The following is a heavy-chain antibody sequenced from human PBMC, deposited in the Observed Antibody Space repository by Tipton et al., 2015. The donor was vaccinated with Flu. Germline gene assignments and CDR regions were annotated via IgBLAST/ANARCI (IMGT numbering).Heavy chain of an antibody. CDR3: ARGIRLRYFDWLPLEPHYFDY. CDR1: GGSISSYY. CDR2: IYYSGST. D-gene: IGHD3-9*01. Sequence: TLSLTCTVSGGSISSYYWSWIRQPPGKGLEWIGYIYYSGSTNYNPSLKSRVTISVDTSKNQFSLKLSSVTAADTAVYYCARGIRLRYFDWLPLEPHYFDYWGQGTLVTVSS. V-gene: IGHV4-59*01. J-gene: IGHJ4*02.